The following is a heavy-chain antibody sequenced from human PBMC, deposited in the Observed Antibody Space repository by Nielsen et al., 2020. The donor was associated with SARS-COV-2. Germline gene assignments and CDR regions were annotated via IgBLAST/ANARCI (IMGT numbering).Heavy chain of an antibody. CDR1: GYIFTSNY. V-gene: IGHV1-46*01. Sequence: ASVQVSCKASGYIFTSNYIHWVRQAPAQGLEWMGIINPSDGDTTYAQRFQSRVTMTRDTSTSTVYMELSSLRSDDPAVYYCAGGWPARLDPWGQGTPVTVSS. D-gene: IGHD2-15*01. J-gene: IGHJ5*02. CDR3: AGGWPARLDP. CDR2: INPSDGDT.